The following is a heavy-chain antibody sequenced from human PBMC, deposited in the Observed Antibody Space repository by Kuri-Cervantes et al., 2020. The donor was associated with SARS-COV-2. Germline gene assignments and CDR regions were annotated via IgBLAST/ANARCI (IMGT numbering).Heavy chain of an antibody. CDR3: AGGGWLGRYYYYGMDV. CDR1: GFTFSGHW. D-gene: IGHD6-19*01. J-gene: IGHJ6*02. V-gene: IGHV3-74*01. Sequence: GESLKISCAASGFTFSGHWIHWVRQAPGKGLVWVSRINPDGSYTNNADSVKGRFTLSRDNDKNMLFLQMNSLRAEDTAVYYCAGGGWLGRYYYYGMDVWGQGTTVPVSS. CDR2: INPDGSYT.